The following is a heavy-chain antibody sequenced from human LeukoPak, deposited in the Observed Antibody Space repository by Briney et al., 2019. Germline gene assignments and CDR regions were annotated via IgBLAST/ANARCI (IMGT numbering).Heavy chain of an antibody. CDR2: IKQDGSEK. CDR3: ARAPPTYYYDSSGYVLGWYFDY. J-gene: IGHJ4*02. V-gene: IGHV3-7*01. CDR1: GFTFSSYW. D-gene: IGHD3-22*01. Sequence: PGGSLRLSCAASGFTFSSYWMSWVRQAPGKGLERVANIKQDGSEKYYVDSVKGRFTISRDNAKNSLYLQMNSLRAEDTAVYYCARAPPTYYYDSSGYVLGWYFDYWGQGTLVTVSS.